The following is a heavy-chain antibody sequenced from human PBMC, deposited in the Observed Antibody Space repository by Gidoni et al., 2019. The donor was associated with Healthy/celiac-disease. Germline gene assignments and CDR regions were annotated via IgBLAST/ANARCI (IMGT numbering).Heavy chain of an antibody. J-gene: IGHJ4*02. CDR1: GGSISSYY. V-gene: IGHV4-59*01. D-gene: IGHD3-10*01. CDR3: ARVNMVRGVRTTYYFDY. Sequence: QVQLQESGPGLVTPSATLSLTCTVSGGSISSYYWSWIRQPPGKGLEWIGYIYYSGSTNYNPSLKSRVTISVDTSKNQFSLKLSSVTAADTAVYYCARVNMVRGVRTTYYFDYWGQGTLVTVSS. CDR2: IYYSGST.